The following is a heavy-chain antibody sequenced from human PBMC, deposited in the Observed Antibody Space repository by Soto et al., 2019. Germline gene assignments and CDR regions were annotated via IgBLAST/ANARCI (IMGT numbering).Heavy chain of an antibody. V-gene: IGHV3-7*01. CDR2: IKQDGSEK. Sequence: GGSLRLSCAASGFTFSSYWMSWVRQAPGKGLEWVANIKQDGSEKYYVDSVKGRFTISRDNAKNSLYLQMNSLRAEDTAVYYCARDYYDILTGFLGAFDIWGQGTMVTVSS. CDR3: ARDYYDILTGFLGAFDI. CDR1: GFTFSSYW. J-gene: IGHJ3*02. D-gene: IGHD3-9*01.